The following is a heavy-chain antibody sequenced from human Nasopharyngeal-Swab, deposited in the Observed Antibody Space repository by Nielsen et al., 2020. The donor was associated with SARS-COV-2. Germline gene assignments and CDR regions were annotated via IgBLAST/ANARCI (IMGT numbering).Heavy chain of an antibody. CDR1: GFTFSGSA. CDR2: IRSKAHNYAA. D-gene: IGHD1-1*01. J-gene: IGHJ4*02. V-gene: IGHV3-73*01. Sequence: GESLKISCAASGFTFSGSAMHWVRQASGKGLEWVGRIRSKAHNYAAVYAASVEGRFTISRDDSKKTAFLQMDSLKSEDTAVYFCVRQTGHHFDSWGQGTLVTVSS. CDR3: VRQTGHHFDS.